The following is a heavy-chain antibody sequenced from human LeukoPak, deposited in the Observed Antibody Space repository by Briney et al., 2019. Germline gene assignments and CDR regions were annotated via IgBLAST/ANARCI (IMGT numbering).Heavy chain of an antibody. Sequence: SCKASGYTFTSYYIHWVRQAPGKGLEYVSSTDSSGGSTYYAESVKGRFTISRDNSKNTLYLQMSSLRAEDTAVYYCVKRSMTSKSNYYYDFWGQGALVTVSS. CDR1: GYTFTSYY. V-gene: IGHV3-64D*06. J-gene: IGHJ4*02. D-gene: IGHD6-6*01. CDR3: VKRSMTSKSNYYYDF. CDR2: TDSSGGST.